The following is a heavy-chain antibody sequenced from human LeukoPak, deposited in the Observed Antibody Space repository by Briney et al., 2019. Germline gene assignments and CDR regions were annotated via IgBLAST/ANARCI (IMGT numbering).Heavy chain of an antibody. CDR1: GFTFDDYA. V-gene: IGHV3-53*01. CDR3: ARVLGGWYDY. Sequence: GGSLRLSCAASGFTFDDYAMHWVRQAPGKGLEWVSVIYSGGSTYYADSVKGRFTISRDNSKNTLYLQMNSLRAEDTAVYYCARVLGGWYDYWGQGTLVTVSS. CDR2: IYSGGST. J-gene: IGHJ4*02. D-gene: IGHD6-19*01.